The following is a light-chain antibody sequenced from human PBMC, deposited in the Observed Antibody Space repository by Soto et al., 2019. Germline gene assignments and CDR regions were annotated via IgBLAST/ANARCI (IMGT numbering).Light chain of an antibody. CDR2: DAS. V-gene: IGKV3-11*01. CDR3: QHRHN. CDR1: QSVSSD. J-gene: IGKJ3*01. Sequence: EIVLTQSPATLSLSPGERATLSCRASQSVSSDFAWYQQKPGQAPRLLIYDASNRATGIPARFSGSGSGTDFTLTISSLEPADFAVYYCQHRHNFGPGTKVDIK.